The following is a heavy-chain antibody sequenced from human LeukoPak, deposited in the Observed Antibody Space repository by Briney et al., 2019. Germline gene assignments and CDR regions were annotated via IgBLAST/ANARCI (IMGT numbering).Heavy chain of an antibody. J-gene: IGHJ4*02. CDR3: AREGGADSGSFDY. CDR2: IYSTGTT. Sequence: SETLSLTCAVSGGSISGYYWSWTRQSPEKGLEWIGYIYSTGTTIYNPSLRSRVTMSVDVSKNQISLDLTTVTAADTAIYYCAREGGADSGSFDYGGQGTLVTVSS. V-gene: IGHV4-4*08. D-gene: IGHD3-10*01. CDR1: GGSISGYY.